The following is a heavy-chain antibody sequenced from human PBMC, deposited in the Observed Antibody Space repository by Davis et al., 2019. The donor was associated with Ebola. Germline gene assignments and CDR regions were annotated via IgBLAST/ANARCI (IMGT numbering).Heavy chain of an antibody. Sequence: PSETLSLTCVASGFSFSDFAMHWVRQVPGKGLEWVSVIAYDGSVTYYADSVKGRFTTSRDNSRNTLYLQLNTLTEDDTAFYYCAKGGITMDRGASFWGRGTLVTVST. CDR1: GFSFSDFA. CDR3: AKGGITMDRGASF. CDR2: IAYDGSVT. J-gene: IGHJ1*01. D-gene: IGHD3-10*01. V-gene: IGHV3-30*17.